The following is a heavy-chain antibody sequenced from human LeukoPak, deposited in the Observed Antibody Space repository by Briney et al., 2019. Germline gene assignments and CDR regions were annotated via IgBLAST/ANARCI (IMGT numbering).Heavy chain of an antibody. CDR2: IYYSVTT. CDR3: ARDRLRWPKIDY. Sequence: SETLSLTCTVSGDSISSSSYYWGWIRQPPGKGLEWIGSIYYSVTTYYNPSLKSRVTISVDTSKNQFSLKLSSVTAADTAVYYCARDRLRWPKIDYWGQGTLVTVSS. V-gene: IGHV4-39*07. CDR1: GDSISSSSYY. J-gene: IGHJ4*02. D-gene: IGHD4-23*01.